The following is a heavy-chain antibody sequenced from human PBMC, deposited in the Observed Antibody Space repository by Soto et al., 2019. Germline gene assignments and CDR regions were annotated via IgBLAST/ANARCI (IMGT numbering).Heavy chain of an antibody. CDR3: AKDLEYDIFPGYWDAFDI. CDR1: GFTFSTYA. Sequence: EVQLLESGGGLVQPGGSLRLSCAASGFTFSTYAMSWVRQAPGKGLEWVSVISATGGGTYDADSVKGRFTISRDNSKNTLYLQMNILRDEDTAVYYCAKDLEYDIFPGYWDAFDIWGQGTMVTVSS. CDR2: ISATGGGT. D-gene: IGHD3-9*01. J-gene: IGHJ3*02. V-gene: IGHV3-23*01.